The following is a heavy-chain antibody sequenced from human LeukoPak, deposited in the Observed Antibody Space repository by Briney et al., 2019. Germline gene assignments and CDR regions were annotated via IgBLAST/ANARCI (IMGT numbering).Heavy chain of an antibody. J-gene: IGHJ6*02. Sequence: GGSLRLSCAASGFTFSSYGMHWVRRAPGKGLEWVAVIWYDGSNKYYADSVKGRFTISRDNSKNTLYLQMNSLRAEDTAVYYCARDGALTIFGVVMDVWGQGTTVTVSS. CDR1: GFTFSSYG. CDR3: ARDGALTIFGVVMDV. CDR2: IWYDGSNK. D-gene: IGHD3-3*01. V-gene: IGHV3-33*01.